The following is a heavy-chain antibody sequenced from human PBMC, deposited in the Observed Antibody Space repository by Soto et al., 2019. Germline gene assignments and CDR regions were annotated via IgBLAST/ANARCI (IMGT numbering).Heavy chain of an antibody. J-gene: IGHJ3*01. Sequence: GGSLRLSCAASGFTFSTYAMTWVRQAPGKGLEWVSAISASGGSTYYADSVKGRFTISRDNSKNTLYLQMNSLRPEDTAVYSCAKVWVGPDAFDVWGQGTMVTVSS. CDR2: ISASGGST. V-gene: IGHV3-23*01. CDR1: GFTFSTYA. CDR3: AKVWVGPDAFDV. D-gene: IGHD1-26*01.